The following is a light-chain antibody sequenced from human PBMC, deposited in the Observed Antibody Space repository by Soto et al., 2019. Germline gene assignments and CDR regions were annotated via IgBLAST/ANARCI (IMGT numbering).Light chain of an antibody. CDR3: HQYDSLYT. J-gene: IGKJ2*01. Sequence: ELVLTQSPGTLSLSPGERATLACRASQTVSSSYLAWYQQKPGQAPRLLIYGASSRATGIPDRFSGSGSGTDFTLTIRRLEPEDVAVYYCHQYDSLYTFGQGTKLEIK. CDR2: GAS. CDR1: QTVSSSY. V-gene: IGKV3-20*01.